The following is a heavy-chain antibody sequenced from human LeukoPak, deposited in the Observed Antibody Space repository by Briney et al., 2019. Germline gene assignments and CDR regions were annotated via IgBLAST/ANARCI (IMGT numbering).Heavy chain of an antibody. V-gene: IGHV4-4*07. CDR1: GDSISGYY. J-gene: IGHJ3*02. CDR3: ARDPPKSGPAFDI. CDR2: VYYSGIA. Sequence: SETLSLTCSVSGDSISGYYWNWIRQPAGEGLEWIGRVYYSGIANYNLSLKSRVTMSVDTSKNQFSLKLRSVTAADTAVYFCARDPPKSGPAFDIWGQGTMVTVSS.